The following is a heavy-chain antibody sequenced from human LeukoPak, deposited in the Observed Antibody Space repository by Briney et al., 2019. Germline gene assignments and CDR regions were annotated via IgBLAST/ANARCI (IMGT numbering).Heavy chain of an antibody. CDR1: GYTFTSYY. J-gene: IGHJ4*02. CDR3: ATIYGDYGEFDY. CDR2: INPSGGST. V-gene: IGHV1-46*01. D-gene: IGHD4-17*01. Sequence: ASVKVSCKASGYTFTSYYMHWVRQAPGQGLEWMGIINPSGGSTSYAQKFQGRVTITRDMSTSTVYMELSSLRSEDTAVYYCATIYGDYGEFDYWGQGTLVTVSS.